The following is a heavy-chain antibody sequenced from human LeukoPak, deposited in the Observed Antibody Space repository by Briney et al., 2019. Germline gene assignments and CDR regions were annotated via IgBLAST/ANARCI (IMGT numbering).Heavy chain of an antibody. CDR2: IYRGGHT. CDR3: ARSRGFSYGFNFDY. J-gene: IGHJ4*02. Sequence: SETLSLTCTVSGGSIKRGSLYWRWSRKPGGRGVEWNVRIYRGGHTNDNPSLKSRVTVSADTSKNQFPLNLSSVTAADTAVYHCARSRGFSYGFNFDYWGQGTLVTVSS. D-gene: IGHD5-18*01. CDR1: GGSIKRGSLY. V-gene: IGHV4-61*02.